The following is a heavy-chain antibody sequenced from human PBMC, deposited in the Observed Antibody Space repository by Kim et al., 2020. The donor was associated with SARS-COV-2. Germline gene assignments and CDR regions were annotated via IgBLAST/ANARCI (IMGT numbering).Heavy chain of an antibody. J-gene: IGHJ6*02. Sequence: ASVKVSCKTSGYTFTGFGLHWVRQAPGQGLEWMGWINGGNGNTRYSQKFQGRITITRDTSASTAYMELKNLRSEDTAVYYCARILEYYRSSGHPPPYYYYGMDVWGQGTAVTVSS. CDR3: ARILEYYRSSGHPPPYYYYGMDV. CDR1: GYTFTGFG. V-gene: IGHV1-3*01. CDR2: INGGNGNT. D-gene: IGHD3-22*01.